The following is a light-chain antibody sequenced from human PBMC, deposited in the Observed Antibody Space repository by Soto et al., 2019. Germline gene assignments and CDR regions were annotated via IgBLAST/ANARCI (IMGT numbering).Light chain of an antibody. CDR2: GAS. Sequence: ESVLTQSPCTLSLSSEDRATFSCRASKSVSSSYLAWYQQKPGQAHRLLIYGASSRATGIPDRFSGSGSGTDFTLAISRLEPEDFAVYYCQQYGSSPPWTFGQGTKVDIK. J-gene: IGKJ1*01. CDR1: KSVSSSY. V-gene: IGKV3-20*01. CDR3: QQYGSSPPWT.